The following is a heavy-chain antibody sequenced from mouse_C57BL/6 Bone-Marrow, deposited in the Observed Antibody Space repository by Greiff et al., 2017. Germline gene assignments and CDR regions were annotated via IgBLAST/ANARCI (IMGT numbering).Heavy chain of an antibody. D-gene: IGHD1-1*01. CDR1: GYTFTSYW. CDR3: ARKDYGSRTYWYFDV. CDR2: IDPSDSYT. Sequence: QVQLQQPGAELVMPGASVKLSCKASGYTFTSYWMHWVKQRPGQGLEWIGEIDPSDSYTNYNQKFKGKSTLTVDKSSSTAYMQLSSLTSEDSAVYYGARKDYGSRTYWYFDVWGTGTTVTVSS. V-gene: IGHV1-69*01. J-gene: IGHJ1*03.